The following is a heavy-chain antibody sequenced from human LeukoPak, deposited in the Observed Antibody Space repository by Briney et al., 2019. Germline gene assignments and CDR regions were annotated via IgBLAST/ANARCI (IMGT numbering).Heavy chain of an antibody. J-gene: IGHJ3*01. Sequence: ETLSLTCTVSGGSISSYYWSWVRQAPGKGLEWVSAISGSASSASSTYYADSVKGRFTISRDNSKNTLYLQMNSLRADDTAVYYCAMKAVPRPRLYDAFDFWGQGTVVTVSS. CDR3: AMKAVPRPRLYDAFDF. CDR1: GGSISSYY. CDR2: ISGSASSASST. V-gene: IGHV3-23*01. D-gene: IGHD2-2*02.